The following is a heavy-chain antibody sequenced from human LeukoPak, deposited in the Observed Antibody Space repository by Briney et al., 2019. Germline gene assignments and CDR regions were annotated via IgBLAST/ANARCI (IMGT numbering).Heavy chain of an antibody. V-gene: IGHV1-69*04. CDR3: ARDQGIGDASDI. Sequence: GSSVKVSCKASGGTFSSYAISWVRQAPGQGLEWMGRINVILDTANYAQKFQGRVTIIADISTSTSYMELSSLSSEDTAVYYCARDQGIGDASDIWGQGTMVTVSS. J-gene: IGHJ3*02. CDR2: INVILDTA. CDR1: GGTFSSYA.